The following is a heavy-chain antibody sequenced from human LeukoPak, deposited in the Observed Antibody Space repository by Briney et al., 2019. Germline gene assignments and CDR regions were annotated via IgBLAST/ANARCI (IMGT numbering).Heavy chain of an antibody. Sequence: GGLRLSCAASGFIFSNYALMWVRQAPGKGLEWVSSITGRGDETFYADSVKGRFSLSRDNSKNMLYLQMYSLGAEDTAIYYCVKGAAAGLVDWFDPWGQGTLVTVSS. D-gene: IGHD6-13*01. CDR2: ITGRGDET. V-gene: IGHV3-23*01. CDR3: VKGAAAGLVDWFDP. J-gene: IGHJ5*02. CDR1: GFIFSNYA.